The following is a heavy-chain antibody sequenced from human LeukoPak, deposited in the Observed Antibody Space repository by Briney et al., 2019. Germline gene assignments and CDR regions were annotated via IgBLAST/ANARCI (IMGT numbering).Heavy chain of an antibody. J-gene: IGHJ6*02. CDR1: GFTFSSYA. V-gene: IGHV3-23*01. CDR2: ISGSGGST. CDR3: ARYSYYGNYGMDV. D-gene: IGHD3-10*01. Sequence: PGGSLRLSCAASGFTFSSYAMSWVRQAPGKGLEWVSAISGSGGSTYYADSVKGRFTISRDNSKNTLYLQMNSLRAEDTAVYYCARYSYYGNYGMDVWGQGTTVTVSS.